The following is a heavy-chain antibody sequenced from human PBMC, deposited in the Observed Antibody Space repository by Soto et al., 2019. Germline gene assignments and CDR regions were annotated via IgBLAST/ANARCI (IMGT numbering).Heavy chain of an antibody. CDR2: IYYSGST. V-gene: IGHV4-59*01. Sequence: SETLSLTCTVSGGSISSYYWSWIRQPPGKGLEWIGYIYYSGSTNYNPSLKSRVTISVDTSKNQFSLKLSSVTAADTAVYYCARGRDEYLPCLYSGCVNDAFDIWGQGTMVTVSS. J-gene: IGHJ3*02. CDR1: GGSISSYY. CDR3: ARGRDEYLPCLYSGCVNDAFDI. D-gene: IGHD5-12*01.